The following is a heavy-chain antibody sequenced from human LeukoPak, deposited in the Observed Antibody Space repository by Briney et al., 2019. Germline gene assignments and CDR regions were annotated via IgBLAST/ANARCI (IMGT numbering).Heavy chain of an antibody. CDR1: GFTFSNYA. J-gene: IGHJ4*02. CDR2: INSDGSST. D-gene: IGHD3-22*01. V-gene: IGHV3-74*01. Sequence: SGGSLRLSCAASGFTFSNYAMHWVRQAPGKGLVWVSRINSDGSSTSYADSVKGRFTISRDNAKNTPYLQMNSLRAEDTAVYYCARDLVHYYDSSGYSGAGYWGQGTLVTVSS. CDR3: ARDLVHYYDSSGYSGAGY.